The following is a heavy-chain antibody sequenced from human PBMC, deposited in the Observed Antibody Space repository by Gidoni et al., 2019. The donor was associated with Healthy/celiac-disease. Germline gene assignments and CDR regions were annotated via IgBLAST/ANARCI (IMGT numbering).Heavy chain of an antibody. CDR1: GCTFNDYG. J-gene: IGHJ4*02. Sequence: EVQLVESGGGVVRPGGSLRLSCAASGCTFNDYGISWVRQAPGEGLGWCSGCNWNGGSPGSADSVKGRFTISRDKPKNSLYLQMNSLRAEDTALYHCARVTVPRGWVGQDYWGQGTLVTVSS. D-gene: IGHD4-17*01. CDR3: ARVTVPRGWVGQDY. V-gene: IGHV3-20*01. CDR2: CNWNGGSP.